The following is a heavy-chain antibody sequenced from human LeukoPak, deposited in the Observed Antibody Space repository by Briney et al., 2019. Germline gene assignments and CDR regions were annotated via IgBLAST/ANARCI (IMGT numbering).Heavy chain of an antibody. J-gene: IGHJ6*03. V-gene: IGHV3-23*01. Sequence: GGSLRLSCAASGFTFSSYAMSWVRQAPGKGLEWVSVITGSGGSTGYADSVKGRLTISRDNSKNTLYLQMNSLRAEDTAVYYCARGLYCSGGSCYHYYYYMDVWGKGTTVTISS. CDR3: ARGLYCSGGSCYHYYYYMDV. CDR2: ITGSGGST. D-gene: IGHD2-15*01. CDR1: GFTFSSYA.